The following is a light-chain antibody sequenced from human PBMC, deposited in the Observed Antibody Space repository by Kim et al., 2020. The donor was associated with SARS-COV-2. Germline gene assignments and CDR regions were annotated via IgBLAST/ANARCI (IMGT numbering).Light chain of an antibody. CDR3: QSYNSVPWT. V-gene: IGKV1-27*01. CDR1: HDISNY. CDR2: GPS. Sequence: GDRVTITCRASHDISNYLAWFQHKPGKAPKLLIYGPSALHSEVPSRFSGRGSGTDFTLTISSLQPEDVATFYCQSYNSVPWTFGQGTKV. J-gene: IGKJ1*01.